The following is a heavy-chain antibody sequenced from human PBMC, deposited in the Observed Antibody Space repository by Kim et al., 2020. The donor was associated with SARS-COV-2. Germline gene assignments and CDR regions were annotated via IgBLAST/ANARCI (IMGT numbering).Heavy chain of an antibody. J-gene: IGHJ4*02. CDR3: AREQYRCSGGSCYLDY. CDR1: GYMFNTYA. D-gene: IGHD2-15*01. CDR2: LHPFPVPP. V-gene: IGHV7-4-1*02. Sequence: ASVKVSCKASGYMFNTYAMNWVRQAPGPGLEWMGCLHPFPVPPPSSPVFPWLFFFSLYTSVSTAYLQINSLKAEDSAVYYCAREQYRCSGGSCYLDYWGQGPLLTVSS.